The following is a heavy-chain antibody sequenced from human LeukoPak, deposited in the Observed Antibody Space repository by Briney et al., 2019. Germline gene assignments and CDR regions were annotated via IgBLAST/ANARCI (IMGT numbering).Heavy chain of an antibody. V-gene: IGHV1-18*01. Sequence: GASVKVSCKASGYTFTSYDINWVRQATGQGLEWMGWISAYNGNTNYAQKLQGRVTMTTDTSTSTAYMELSRLRSDDTAVYYCAREHSRGSSSDYWGQGTLVTVSS. CDR3: AREHSRGSSSDY. CDR2: ISAYNGNT. CDR1: GYTFTSYD. D-gene: IGHD1-26*01. J-gene: IGHJ4*02.